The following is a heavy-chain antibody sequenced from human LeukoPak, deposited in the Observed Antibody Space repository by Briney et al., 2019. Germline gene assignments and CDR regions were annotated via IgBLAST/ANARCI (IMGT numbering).Heavy chain of an antibody. CDR3: ARAFRGSFYYMDV. J-gene: IGHJ6*03. V-gene: IGHV4-34*01. CDR1: GGSFSGYY. CDR2: INHSGST. Sequence: SETLSLTFAVYGGSFSGYYWSWIRQPPGKGLEWIGEINHSGSTNYNPSLKSRVTISVDTSKNQFSLKLSSVTAADTAVYYCARAFRGSFYYMDVWGKGTTVTISS. D-gene: IGHD3-10*01.